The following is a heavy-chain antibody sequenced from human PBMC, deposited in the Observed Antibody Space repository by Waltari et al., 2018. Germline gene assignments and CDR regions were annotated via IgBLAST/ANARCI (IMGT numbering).Heavy chain of an antibody. Sequence: EVQLVESGGGLVKPGGSLRLSCAASGFTFSSYSMNWVRQAPGKGLEWVSYMSSSSSTIYYADSVKGRFTISRDNAKNSLYLQMNSLRAEDTAVYYCARGPYYYDSSGYSDAFDIWGQGTMVTVSS. V-gene: IGHV3-48*04. J-gene: IGHJ3*02. CDR2: MSSSSSTI. CDR1: GFTFSSYS. CDR3: ARGPYYYDSSGYSDAFDI. D-gene: IGHD3-22*01.